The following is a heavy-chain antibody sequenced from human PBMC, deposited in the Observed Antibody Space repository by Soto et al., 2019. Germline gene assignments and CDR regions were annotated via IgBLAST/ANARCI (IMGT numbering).Heavy chain of an antibody. V-gene: IGHV3-64D*06. CDR3: VKGSGYSYGFPFDY. CDR1: GFTFSSYA. D-gene: IGHD5-18*01. Sequence: GGSLRLSCSASGFTFSSYAMHWVRQAPGKGLEYVSAISSNGGSTYYADSVKGRFTISRDNSKNTLYLQMSSLRAEDTAVYYCVKGSGYSYGFPFDYWGQGTLVTVSS. CDR2: ISSNGGST. J-gene: IGHJ4*02.